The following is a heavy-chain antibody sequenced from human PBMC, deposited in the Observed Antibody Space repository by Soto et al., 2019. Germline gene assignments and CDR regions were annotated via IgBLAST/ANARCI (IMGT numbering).Heavy chain of an antibody. CDR3: AKDAVYRDGLWLMDY. J-gene: IGHJ4*02. Sequence: PGGSLRLSCAASGFTISTYAMTWVRQAPGKGLECVSGVTGSGSQIYYADSVKGRFTISKDNSKNTLYLQMSSLREEGTALYYCAKDAVYRDGLWLMDYWGQGTLVTVSS. V-gene: IGHV3-23*01. CDR2: VTGSGSQI. CDR1: GFTISTYA. D-gene: IGHD2-21*01.